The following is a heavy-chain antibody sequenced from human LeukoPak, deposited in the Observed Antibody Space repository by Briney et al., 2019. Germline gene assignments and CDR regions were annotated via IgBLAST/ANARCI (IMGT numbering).Heavy chain of an antibody. CDR3: ARIGVRSVIIFGVFDY. Sequence: SETLSHTCSVSGASISSTSYYWGWIRRPPGKGLEWIGSIPYSGTTFYSPSLESRVTISADTSKNQFSLKLSSVTATDTAVYYCARIGVRSVIIFGVFDYWGQGIRVIVSS. CDR2: IPYSGTT. J-gene: IGHJ4*02. D-gene: IGHD3-10*01. CDR1: GASISSTSYY. V-gene: IGHV4-39*07.